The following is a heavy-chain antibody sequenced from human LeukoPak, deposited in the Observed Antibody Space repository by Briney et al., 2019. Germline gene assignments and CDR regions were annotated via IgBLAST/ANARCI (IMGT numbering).Heavy chain of an antibody. D-gene: IGHD3-22*01. V-gene: IGHV3-30*03. CDR1: GFTFSTYA. J-gene: IGHJ6*02. Sequence: GGSLRLSCAASGFTFSTYAMNWVRQAPGKGLEWVAVISYDGGNKYYADSVKGRFTISRDNSKNTLYLQMNSLRAEDTAVYYCARTYYYYDSSGYYYYYYYGMDVWGQGTTVTVSS. CDR3: ARTYYYYDSSGYYYYYYYGMDV. CDR2: ISYDGGNK.